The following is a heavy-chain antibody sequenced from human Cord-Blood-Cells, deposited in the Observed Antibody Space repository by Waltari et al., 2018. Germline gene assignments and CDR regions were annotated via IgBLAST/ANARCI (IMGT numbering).Heavy chain of an antibody. D-gene: IGHD6-19*01. V-gene: IGHV1-2*04. CDR2: INHNSGST. CDR3: ARDPSIAVAGTGYFDY. CDR1: GYTFTGYY. J-gene: IGHJ4*02. Sequence: QVQLVQSGAEVKKPGASVKVSCKASGYTFTGYYMHWVRQAPGQGLEWMGGINHNSGSTNYAQKFQGWVTMTRDTSISTAYMELSRLRSDDTAVYYCARDPSIAVAGTGYFDYWGQGTLVTVSS.